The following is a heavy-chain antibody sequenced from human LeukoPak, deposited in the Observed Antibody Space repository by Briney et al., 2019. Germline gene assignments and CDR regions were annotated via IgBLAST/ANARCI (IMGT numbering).Heavy chain of an antibody. Sequence: SETLSLTCTVSGGSISSSSYYWGWIRQPPGKGLEWIGSIYYSGGTYYTPSLKSRVTISVDTSKNQFSLKLSSVTAADTAVYYCAVYRDYFDYWGQGTLVTVSS. V-gene: IGHV4-39*01. CDR1: GGSISSSSYY. D-gene: IGHD4-11*01. CDR3: AVYRDYFDY. J-gene: IGHJ4*02. CDR2: IYYSGGT.